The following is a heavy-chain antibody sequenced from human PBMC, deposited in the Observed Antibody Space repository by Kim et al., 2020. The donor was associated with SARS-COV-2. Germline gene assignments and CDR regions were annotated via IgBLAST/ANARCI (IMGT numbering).Heavy chain of an antibody. D-gene: IGHD3-10*01. Sequence: ASVKVSCKASGYTFTSYAMNWVRQAPGQGLEWMGWINTNTGNPTYAQGFTGRFVFSLYTSVSTAYLQISSLKAEDTAVYYCAREGGDRGVLANDYWGQGTLVTVSS. CDR3: AREGGDRGVLANDY. CDR2: INTNTGNP. V-gene: IGHV7-4-1*02. J-gene: IGHJ4*02. CDR1: GYTFTSYA.